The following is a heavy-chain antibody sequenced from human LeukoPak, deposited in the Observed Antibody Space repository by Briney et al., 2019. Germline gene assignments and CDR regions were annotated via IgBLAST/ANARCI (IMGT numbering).Heavy chain of an antibody. J-gene: IGHJ4*02. CDR3: AKINNDDDY. CDR1: GFTFTAFG. Sequence: GGSLRLSCAASGFTFTAFGIHWVRQAPGKGLEWVAAISPDGNIEYYTDSVKGRFTISRDNSKNMIYLQMNSLRGEDSAVYYCAKINNDDDYWGQGTLVTVSS. D-gene: IGHD1/OR15-1a*01. CDR2: ISPDGNIE. V-gene: IGHV3-30*18.